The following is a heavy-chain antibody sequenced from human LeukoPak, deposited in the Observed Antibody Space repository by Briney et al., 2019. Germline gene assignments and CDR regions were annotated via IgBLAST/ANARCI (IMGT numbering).Heavy chain of an antibody. CDR3: AKGGSVGATTGYYYYYGMDV. V-gene: IGHV3-30-3*01. Sequence: GGSLRLSCAASGFTFSSYAMHWVRQAPGKGLEWVAVISYDGSNKYYADSVKGRFTISRDNSKNTLYLQMNSLRAEDTAVYYCAKGGSVGATTGYYYYYGMDVWGQGTTVTVSS. CDR2: ISYDGSNK. CDR1: GFTFSSYA. D-gene: IGHD1-26*01. J-gene: IGHJ6*02.